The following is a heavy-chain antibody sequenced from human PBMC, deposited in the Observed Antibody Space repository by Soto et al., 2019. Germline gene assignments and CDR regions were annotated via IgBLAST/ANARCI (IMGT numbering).Heavy chain of an antibody. J-gene: IGHJ4*02. CDR3: DRGGGSESFDY. V-gene: IGHV4-30-2*01. Sequence: PSETLSLTCTVSGASITFGGYSWSWIRQTPGKGLEWIGYINHLETTFYNPSFESRLTLSIDRAKNQFSLKLHSMSAADRAVYFSDRGGGSESFDYWGQGILVTVSS. CDR2: INHLETT. D-gene: IGHD1-26*01. CDR1: GASITFGGYS.